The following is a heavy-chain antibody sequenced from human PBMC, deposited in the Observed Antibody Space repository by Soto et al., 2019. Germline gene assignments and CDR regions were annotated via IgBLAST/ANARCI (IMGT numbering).Heavy chain of an antibody. CDR1: GGSFSGYY. Sequence: SETLSLTCAVYGGSFSGYYWGWIRQPPGKGLEWIGEINHSGSTNYNPSLKSRVTISVDTSKNQFSLKLSSVTAADTAVYYCARALSGWYKRGWFDPWGQGTLVTVFS. CDR3: ARALSGWYKRGWFDP. J-gene: IGHJ5*02. CDR2: INHSGST. D-gene: IGHD6-19*01. V-gene: IGHV4-34*01.